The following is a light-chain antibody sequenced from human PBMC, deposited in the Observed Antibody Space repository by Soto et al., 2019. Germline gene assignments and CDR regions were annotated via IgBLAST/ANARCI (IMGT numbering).Light chain of an antibody. CDR3: AAWDVSFVV. CDR1: GSNIGTNT. J-gene: IGLJ3*02. Sequence: QSVLTQPPSASGPPGQWVTISCSGSGSNIGTNTVTWYQQLPGAAPRLLIYSDNQRPSGVPARFSGSKSGTSASLAISGLQSEDEADYYCAAWDVSFVVFGGGTKLTVL. V-gene: IGLV1-44*01. CDR2: SDN.